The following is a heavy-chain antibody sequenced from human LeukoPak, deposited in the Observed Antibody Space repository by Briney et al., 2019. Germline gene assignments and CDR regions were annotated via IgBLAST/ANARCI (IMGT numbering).Heavy chain of an antibody. D-gene: IGHD1-26*01. Sequence: SETLSLTCTVPGGSISSSSYYWGWIRQPPGKGLEWIGSIYYSGSTYYNPSLKSRVAISVDTSKNQFSLKLSSVTAADTAVYYCARDTGGATGWFDPWGQGTLVTVSS. J-gene: IGHJ5*02. CDR2: IYYSGST. V-gene: IGHV4-39*07. CDR1: GGSISSSSYY. CDR3: ARDTGGATGWFDP.